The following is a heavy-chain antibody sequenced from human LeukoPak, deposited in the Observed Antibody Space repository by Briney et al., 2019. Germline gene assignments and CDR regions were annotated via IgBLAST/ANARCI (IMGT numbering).Heavy chain of an antibody. J-gene: IGHJ6*03. V-gene: IGHV4-59*08. CDR3: ARTYDSSDYPTGYYYMDV. D-gene: IGHD3-22*01. CDR2: IYYSGST. Sequence: SETLSLTCTVSGGSISSYYWSWIRQPPGKGLEWVGYIYYSGSTKYNPALKSRVTISVDTSKNQFSLNLSSVTAADTAVYYCARTYDSSDYPTGYYYMDVWGKGTTVTVSS. CDR1: GGSISSYY.